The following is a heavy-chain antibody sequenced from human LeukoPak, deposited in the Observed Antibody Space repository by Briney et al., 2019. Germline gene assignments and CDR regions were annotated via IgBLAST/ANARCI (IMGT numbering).Heavy chain of an antibody. CDR2: MGSRGSTI. CDR3: ARVGANGGMIDY. D-gene: IGHD4-23*01. Sequence: GGSLRLSCAASGFTFSDYYMTWSRLAPGKGLGWVSYMGSRGSTIYYADSVKGRFAISRDNATNTLYLQMNGLRAEDTAIYYCARVGANGGMIDYWGQGTLVTVSP. J-gene: IGHJ4*02. CDR1: GFTFSDYY. V-gene: IGHV3-11*01.